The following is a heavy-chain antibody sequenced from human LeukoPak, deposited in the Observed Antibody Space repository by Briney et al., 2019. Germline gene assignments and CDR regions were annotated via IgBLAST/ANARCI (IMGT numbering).Heavy chain of an antibody. Sequence: PSETLSLTCTVSGGSVSSGSYYWSWIRQPPGKGLEWIGSIYYSGSTYYNPSLKSRVTISVDTSKNQFSLKLSSVTAADTAVYYCARPYSSGARVDYWGQGTLVTVSS. CDR2: IYYSGST. D-gene: IGHD6-19*01. J-gene: IGHJ4*02. V-gene: IGHV4-39*01. CDR3: ARPYSSGARVDY. CDR1: GGSVSSGSYY.